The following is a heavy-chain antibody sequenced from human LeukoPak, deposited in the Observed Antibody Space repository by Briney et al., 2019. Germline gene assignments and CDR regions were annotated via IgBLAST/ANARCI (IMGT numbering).Heavy chain of an antibody. D-gene: IGHD3-22*01. V-gene: IGHV4-59*01. CDR1: GGSISSYY. CDR3: ARRTYFYDSSGYYFDY. CDR2: IYYSGST. J-gene: IGHJ4*02. Sequence: SETLSLTCTVSGGSISSYYWSWIRQPPGEGLECIGYIYYSGSTNYNPSLKSRVTIPVDTSKNQFSLKLSSVTAADTAVYYCARRTYFYDSSGYYFDYWGQGTLVTVSS.